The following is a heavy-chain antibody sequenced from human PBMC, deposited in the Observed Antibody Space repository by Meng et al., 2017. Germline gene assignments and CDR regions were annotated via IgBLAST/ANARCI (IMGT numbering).Heavy chain of an antibody. J-gene: IGHJ1*01. D-gene: IGHD3-22*01. V-gene: IGHV3-53*05. Sequence: GESLKISCAASGFTVSTNYLTWVRQAPGKGLEWVSVIYSGSSGSSTYYADSVKGRFTISRDNSKNTLYLQMNSLRAEDTAVYYCARKQFLYDSSGHPTGGYFQHWGQGTLVTVSS. CDR1: GFTVSTNY. CDR2: IYSGSSGSST. CDR3: ARKQFLYDSSGHPTGGYFQH.